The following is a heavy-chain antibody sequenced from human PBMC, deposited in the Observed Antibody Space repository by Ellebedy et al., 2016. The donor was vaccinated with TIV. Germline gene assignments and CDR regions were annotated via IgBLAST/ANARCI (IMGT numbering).Heavy chain of an antibody. Sequence: GESLKISXAASGFTFSSYAMHWVRQAPGKGLEWVAVISYDGSNKYYADSVKGRFTISRDNSKNTLYLQMNSLRAEDTDVYYCARAESDGPSYNYYGMDVWGQGTTVTVSS. CDR3: ARAESDGPSYNYYGMDV. CDR2: ISYDGSNK. CDR1: GFTFSSYA. D-gene: IGHD5-24*01. V-gene: IGHV3-30-3*01. J-gene: IGHJ6*02.